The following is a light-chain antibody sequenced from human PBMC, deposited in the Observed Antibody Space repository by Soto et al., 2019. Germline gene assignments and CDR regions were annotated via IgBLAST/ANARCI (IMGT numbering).Light chain of an antibody. J-gene: IGKJ3*01. Sequence: EIVLTQSPGTLSLSPGERATLSCRASQSVSSSYLAWYQQKPGQAPRLLIYGASSRATGIPDRFSVSASGTDFTLTISRPEAEDFAVYYCQHYGTSSLFGPGTKVDIK. CDR1: QSVSSSY. V-gene: IGKV3-20*01. CDR2: GAS. CDR3: QHYGTSSL.